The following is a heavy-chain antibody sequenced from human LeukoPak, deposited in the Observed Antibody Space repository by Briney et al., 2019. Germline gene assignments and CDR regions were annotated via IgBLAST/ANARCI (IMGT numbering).Heavy chain of an antibody. D-gene: IGHD3-22*01. J-gene: IGHJ6*03. V-gene: IGHV4-39*01. CDR2: IYHSGNA. Sequence: PSETLSLTCAVSGVSITSSVFNWGWIRQPPGKGLERIGIIYHSGNAYYNPSLKSRVTISEDTSKNHFSLRVNSVTAADTAVYFCARLWDSNGLNFYYYMDVWGEGTTVTVSS. CDR1: GVSITSSVFN. CDR3: ARLWDSNGLNFYYYMDV.